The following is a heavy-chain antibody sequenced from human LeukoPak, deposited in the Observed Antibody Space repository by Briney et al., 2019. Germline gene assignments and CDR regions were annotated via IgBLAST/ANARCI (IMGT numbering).Heavy chain of an antibody. CDR3: ARGRAWVRRTLYYFDY. CDR1: GGSFSGYY. V-gene: IGHV4-34*01. Sequence: SETLSLTCAVYGGSFSGYYWSWIRQPPGKGLEWIGEINHSGSTNYNPSLKSRVTISVDTSKNQFSLKLSSVTAADTAVYYCARGRAWVRRTLYYFDYWGQGTLVTVSS. J-gene: IGHJ4*02. CDR2: INHSGST. D-gene: IGHD3-16*01.